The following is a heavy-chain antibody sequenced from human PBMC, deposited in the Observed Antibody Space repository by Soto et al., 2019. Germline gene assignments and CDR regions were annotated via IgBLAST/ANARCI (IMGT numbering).Heavy chain of an antibody. D-gene: IGHD6-19*01. CDR3: SRGARGWHGIDY. CDR2: LSEDGRQP. CDR1: GFTLIALW. J-gene: IGHJ4*02. V-gene: IGHV3-74*01. Sequence: DLEESGGGLVQPGGSLSLSCQPPGFTLIALWRHWFRLAPGKGLMWVSRLSEDGRQPDHAEPVRGRFTISRDNAKNTLFLEMTSLRVDDTAIYFCSRGARGWHGIDYWGQGALVTVSS.